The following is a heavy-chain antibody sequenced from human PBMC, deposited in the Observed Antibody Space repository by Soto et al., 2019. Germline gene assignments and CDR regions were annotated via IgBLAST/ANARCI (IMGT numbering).Heavy chain of an antibody. V-gene: IGHV3-23*01. CDR1: GFTFSSYA. Sequence: PGGSLRLSCAASGFTFSSYAMSWVRQAPGKGLEWVSAISGSGGSTYYADSVKGRFTISRDNSKNTLYLQMNSLRAEDTAVYYCAKTQDIVVVVAAPPAEYFQHWGPGTLVTVFS. D-gene: IGHD2-15*01. CDR2: ISGSGGST. CDR3: AKTQDIVVVVAAPPAEYFQH. J-gene: IGHJ1*01.